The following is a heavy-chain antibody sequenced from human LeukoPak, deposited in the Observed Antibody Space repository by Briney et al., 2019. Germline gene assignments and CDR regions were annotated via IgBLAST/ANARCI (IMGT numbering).Heavy chain of an antibody. D-gene: IGHD1-1*01. CDR2: IYYSGST. V-gene: IGHV4-59*12. J-gene: IGHJ3*02. CDR1: GGSISSYY. CDR3: ARSAYEETGAFDI. Sequence: SETLSLTCTVSGGSISSYYWSWIRQPPGKGLEWIGYIYYSGSTNYNPSLKSRVTISVDTSKNQFSLKLSSVTAADTAVYYCARSAYEETGAFDIWGQGTMVTVSS.